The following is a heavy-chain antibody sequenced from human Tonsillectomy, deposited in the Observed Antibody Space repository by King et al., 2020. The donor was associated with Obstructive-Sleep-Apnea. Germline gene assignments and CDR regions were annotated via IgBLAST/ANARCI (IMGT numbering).Heavy chain of an antibody. CDR1: GGSFSDHY. V-gene: IGHV4-34*01. CDR3: ATLYSGTDF. Sequence: VQLQQWGAGLLKPSETLSLTCAVYGGSFSDHYWNWIRQPPGKGLEWVGEINHSGSTNYNPSLKSRVTISVDTSKNQFSLNLYSVTAADTAVYYCATLYSGTDFWGQGTLVTVSS. D-gene: IGHD4-11*01. J-gene: IGHJ4*02. CDR2: INHSGST.